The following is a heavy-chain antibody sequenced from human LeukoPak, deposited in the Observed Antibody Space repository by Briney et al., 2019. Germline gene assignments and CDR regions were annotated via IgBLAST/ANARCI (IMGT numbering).Heavy chain of an antibody. CDR2: IYSGGST. CDR1: GFTVSSNY. V-gene: IGHV3-66*01. D-gene: IGHD4-17*01. J-gene: IGHJ4*02. CDR3: AREGTVSYYFDY. Sequence: GGSLRLSCAASGFTVSSNYMSWVRQAPGKGLEWVSAIYSGGSTYYADSVKGRFTISRDNSKNTLYLQMNSLRAEDTAVYYCAREGTVSYYFDYWGQGTLVTVSS.